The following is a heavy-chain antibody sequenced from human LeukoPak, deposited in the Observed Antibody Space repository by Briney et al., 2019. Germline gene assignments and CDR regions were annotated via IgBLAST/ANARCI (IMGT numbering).Heavy chain of an antibody. Sequence: GASVKVSCKASGYTFTSYYMHWVRQAPGQGLEWMGIINPSGGSTNYAQKLQGRVTMTRDTSTSTVYMKLSSLRSEDTAVYYCARVGLTAKGLNSGRPDYWGQGTLVTVSS. CDR2: INPSGGST. D-gene: IGHD3-9*01. V-gene: IGHV1-46*01. CDR1: GYTFTSYY. CDR3: ARVGLTAKGLNSGRPDY. J-gene: IGHJ4*02.